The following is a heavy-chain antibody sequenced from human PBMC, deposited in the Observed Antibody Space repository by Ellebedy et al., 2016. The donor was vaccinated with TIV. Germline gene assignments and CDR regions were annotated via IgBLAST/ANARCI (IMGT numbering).Heavy chain of an antibody. J-gene: IGHJ5*02. CDR2: FDPEDGET. CDR3: ATASEKTGDHIGDWFDP. D-gene: IGHD7-27*01. CDR1: GYTLTELS. V-gene: IGHV1-24*01. Sequence: AASVKVSCKVSGYTLTELSMHWARQAPGKGLEWMGGFDPEDGETIYAQKFQGRVTMTEDTSTDTAYMELSSLRSEDTAVYYCATASEKTGDHIGDWFDPWGQGTLVTVSS.